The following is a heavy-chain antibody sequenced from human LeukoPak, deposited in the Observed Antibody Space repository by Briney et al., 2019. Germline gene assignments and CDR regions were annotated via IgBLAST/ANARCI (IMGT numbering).Heavy chain of an antibody. V-gene: IGHV4-39*01. CDR3: ARGRRDGYNLEYFDK. CDR2: FYYSGST. Sequence: SETLSLTCTVSGGSITSSSYYWGWIRQPPGKGLQWIGSFYYSGSTYYNPSLKSRVAIYVDTSKNQFSLKLSSVTAADTAVYYCARGRRDGYNLEYFDKWGQGTLVTVSS. CDR1: GGSITSSSYY. J-gene: IGHJ4*02. D-gene: IGHD5-24*01.